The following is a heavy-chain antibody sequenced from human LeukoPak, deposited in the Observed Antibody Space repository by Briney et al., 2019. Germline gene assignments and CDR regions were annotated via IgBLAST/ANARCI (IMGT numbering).Heavy chain of an antibody. J-gene: IGHJ6*03. CDR1: GVSFSGYY. V-gene: IGHV4-34*01. D-gene: IGHD1-26*01. CDR2: INHSGST. Sequence: SETLSRNCAVYGVSFSGYYWSWIRQPPGKGLEWIGEINHSGSTNYNPSLKSLVTISVDTTKNQFSLKLSSVTAADTAVYYCARLKRPNRGSYIYYYYMDVWGKGTTVTVSS. CDR3: ARLKRPNRGSYIYYYYMDV.